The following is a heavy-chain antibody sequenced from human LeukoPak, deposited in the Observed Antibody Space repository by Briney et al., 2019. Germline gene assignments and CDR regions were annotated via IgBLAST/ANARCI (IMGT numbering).Heavy chain of an antibody. Sequence: GGSLGLSCAASGFTFDDYAMHWVRQAPGKGLEWVSLISGDGGDTYYADSVRGRFTISRDNSKNSLYLQMKSLRTEDTALYYCAKDIGNFWSGYYLCEGWGKGTLVTVSS. CDR2: ISGDGGDT. CDR1: GFTFDDYA. D-gene: IGHD3-3*01. J-gene: IGHJ4*02. V-gene: IGHV3-43*02. CDR3: AKDIGNFWSGYYLCEG.